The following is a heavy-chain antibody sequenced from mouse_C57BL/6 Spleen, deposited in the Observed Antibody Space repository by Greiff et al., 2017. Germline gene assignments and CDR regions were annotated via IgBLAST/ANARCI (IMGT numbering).Heavy chain of an antibody. CDR2: IAPNSGGT. V-gene: IGHV1-72*01. CDR3: ARGDYYYGPWFAY. Sequence: QVQLQQPGAELVKPGASVKLSCKASGYTFTSYWMHWVKQRPGRGLEWIGRIAPNSGGTKYNEKFKSMATLTVDKPSSTAYMQLSSLTSEDSAVYYCARGDYYYGPWFAYWGQGTLVTVSA. J-gene: IGHJ3*01. CDR1: GYTFTSYW. D-gene: IGHD2-4*01.